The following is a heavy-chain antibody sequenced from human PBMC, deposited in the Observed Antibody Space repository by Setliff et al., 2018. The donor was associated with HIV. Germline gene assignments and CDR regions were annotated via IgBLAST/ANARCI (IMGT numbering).Heavy chain of an antibody. D-gene: IGHD2-21*01. CDR2: INTNTGNP. CDR1: GYTFTSRS. V-gene: IGHV7-4-1*02. CDR3: ARVSDTGVDPQTHRDY. J-gene: IGHJ4*02. Sequence: ASVKVSCKASGYTFTSRSIHWVRQAPGQGLEWMGWINTNTGNPTYAQGFTGRFVFSLDTSVSTAYLQISSLKAEDSAIYYCARVSDTGVDPQTHRDYWGQGTPVTVSS.